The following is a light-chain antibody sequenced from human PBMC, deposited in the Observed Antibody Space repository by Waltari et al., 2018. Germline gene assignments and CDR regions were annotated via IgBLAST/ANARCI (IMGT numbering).Light chain of an antibody. V-gene: IGKV1-5*03. CDR2: RGS. CDR3: QQFHTNVT. J-gene: IGKJ4*01. CDR1: QSISFL. Sequence: IQMTQSPSALSASVGDRVTITCRASQSISFLLSWYQQKPGKAPKRRIYRGSTLESAVPSRFSGTGAGTECTLTSSSLQSDDFATYYGQQFHTNVTFGGGTRVEIK.